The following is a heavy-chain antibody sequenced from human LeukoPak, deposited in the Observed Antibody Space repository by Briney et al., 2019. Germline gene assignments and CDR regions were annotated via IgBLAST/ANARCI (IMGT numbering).Heavy chain of an antibody. CDR3: AQDMLTLDYFDY. CDR1: GFTFSSYA. J-gene: IGHJ4*02. Sequence: GGSLRLSCAASGFTFSSYAMSWVRQAPGKGLEWVSGISGSGGNTYYADSVKGRFTISRDNSKKTLYLQMNSLRAQDTDIYYCAQDMLTLDYFDYWGQGTLVTVSS. V-gene: IGHV3-23*01. CDR2: ISGSGGNT. D-gene: IGHD2-8*01.